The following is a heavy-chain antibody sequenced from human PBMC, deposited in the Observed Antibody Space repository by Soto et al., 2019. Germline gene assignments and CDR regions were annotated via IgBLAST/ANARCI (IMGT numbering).Heavy chain of an antibody. V-gene: IGHV3-21*01. J-gene: IGHJ4*02. CDR1: GFTFSSYS. CDR3: ARDSGAAAGPI. D-gene: IGHD6-13*01. CDR2: ISSSSSYI. Sequence: GSRRLSCAASGFTFSSYSMNWVRQAPGKGLEWVSSISSSSSYIYYADSVKGRFTISRDNAKNSLYLQMNSLRAEDTAVYYCARDSGAAAGPIWGQGTLVTVYS.